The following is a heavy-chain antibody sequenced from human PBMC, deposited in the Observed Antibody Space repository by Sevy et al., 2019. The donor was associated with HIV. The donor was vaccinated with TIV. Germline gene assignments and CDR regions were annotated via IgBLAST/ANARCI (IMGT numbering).Heavy chain of an antibody. CDR1: GGSISSGGYY. J-gene: IGHJ5*02. V-gene: IGHV4-31*03. CDR2: IYYSGST. CDR3: ARVRAAALKGFDP. D-gene: IGHD6-13*01. Sequence: SETLSLTCTVSGGSISSGGYYWSWIRQHPGKGLEWIGYIYYSGSTYYNPSLKSRVTISVDTSKNQFSLKLSSVTAADTALYYCARVRAAALKGFDPWGQGTLVTVSS.